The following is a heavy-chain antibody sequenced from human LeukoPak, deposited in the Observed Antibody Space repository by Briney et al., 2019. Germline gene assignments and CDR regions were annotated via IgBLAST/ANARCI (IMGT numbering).Heavy chain of an antibody. CDR1: GFTFSSYA. Sequence: GGSLRLSCAASGFTFSSYAMSWVRQAPGKGLEWVSAISGSGGTIYYADSVKGRFTISRDNAKNSLYLQMNSLRDEDTAVYYCARERYCSSTSCYYYYYYYGMDVWGQGTTVTVSS. D-gene: IGHD2-2*01. J-gene: IGHJ6*02. V-gene: IGHV3-23*01. CDR3: ARERYCSSTSCYYYYYYYGMDV. CDR2: ISGSGGTI.